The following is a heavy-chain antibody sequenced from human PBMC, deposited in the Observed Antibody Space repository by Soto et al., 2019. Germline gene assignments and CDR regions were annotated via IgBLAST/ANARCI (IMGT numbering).Heavy chain of an antibody. D-gene: IGHD3-10*01. CDR1: GYTFTSYG. CDR3: AREGGYYYGSDPYYGMDV. J-gene: IGHJ6*02. Sequence: VASVKVSFKASGYTFTSYGISWLRQAPGQGLEWMGWISAYNGNTNYAQKLQGRVTMTTDTSTSTAYMELRSLRSDDTAVYYCAREGGYYYGSDPYYGMDVWGQGTTVTVSS. CDR2: ISAYNGNT. V-gene: IGHV1-18*04.